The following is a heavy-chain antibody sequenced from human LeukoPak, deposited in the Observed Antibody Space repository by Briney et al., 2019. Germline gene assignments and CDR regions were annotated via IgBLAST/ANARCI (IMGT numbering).Heavy chain of an antibody. CDR2: IKQDGSEK. CDR1: EFTFSTYL. V-gene: IGHV3-7*01. D-gene: IGHD6-13*01. CDR3: AGARPSSSWYDF. Sequence: GGSLRLSCAASEFTFSTYLMTWVRQAPGKGLEWVANIKQDGSEKYYADSVRGRFTISRDNGKKSLYLQMNSLRVEDTAVYYCAGARPSSSWYDFWGQGTLVTVSS. J-gene: IGHJ5*01.